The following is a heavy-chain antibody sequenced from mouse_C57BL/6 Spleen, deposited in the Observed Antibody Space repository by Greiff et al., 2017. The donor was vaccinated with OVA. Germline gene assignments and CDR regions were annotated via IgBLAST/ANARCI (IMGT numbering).Heavy chain of an antibody. D-gene: IGHD3-2*01. CDR2: IDPSDSYT. CDR1: GYTFTSYW. J-gene: IGHJ4*01. Sequence: VQLQQPGAELVMPGASVKLSCKASGYTFTSYWMHWVKQRPGQGLEWIGEIDPSDSYTNYNQKFKGKATLTADKSSSTAYMELRSLTSEDSAVDFCAREEDNDYAMDYWGQGTSVTVSS. V-gene: IGHV1-69*01. CDR3: AREEDNDYAMDY.